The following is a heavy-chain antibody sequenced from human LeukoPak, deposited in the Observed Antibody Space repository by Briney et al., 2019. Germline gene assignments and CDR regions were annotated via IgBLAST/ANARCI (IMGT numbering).Heavy chain of an antibody. Sequence: GGSLRLSCAASGFTYSSYAMSGVSQPPGKGLEWVSAISGSGSNTYYADSVKGRFTISRDNFKNTLYLQMNSLRAEDTAVYYCAKAPLVDWYLGLYYFDYCGQGTLVTVSS. J-gene: IGHJ4*02. CDR2: ISGSGSNT. CDR1: GFTYSSYA. D-gene: IGHD3-9*01. V-gene: IGHV3-23*01. CDR3: AKAPLVDWYLGLYYFDY.